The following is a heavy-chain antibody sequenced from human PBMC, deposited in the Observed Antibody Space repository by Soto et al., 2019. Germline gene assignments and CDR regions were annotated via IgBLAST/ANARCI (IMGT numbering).Heavy chain of an antibody. CDR2: INHSGST. Sequence: TETLSLTCAVYGGSFSGYYWTWIRQPPGTGLEWIGEINHSGSTNYNPSLKSRVTISVDTSKNQFSLKLTSVTAADTAVYYCAREKITGLFDYLGKGTLVTVSS. CDR1: GGSFSGYY. V-gene: IGHV4-34*01. CDR3: AREKITGLFDY. D-gene: IGHD2-8*02. J-gene: IGHJ4*02.